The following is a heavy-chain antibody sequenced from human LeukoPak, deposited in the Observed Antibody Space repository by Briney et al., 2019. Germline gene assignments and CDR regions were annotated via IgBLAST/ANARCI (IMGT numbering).Heavy chain of an antibody. CDR2: IIRKADGGTT. Sequence: GGSLRLSCAASGVTFSDAWMSWVRQAPGQGLEWVARIIRKADGGTTDYADSVKGRFTISRDNSKNTLYLQMTSLRAEDTAVYYCAKDQVWIVVGSFDYWGQGTLVTVSS. J-gene: IGHJ4*02. D-gene: IGHD3-22*01. CDR3: AKDQVWIVVGSFDY. V-gene: IGHV3-15*01. CDR1: GVTFSDAW.